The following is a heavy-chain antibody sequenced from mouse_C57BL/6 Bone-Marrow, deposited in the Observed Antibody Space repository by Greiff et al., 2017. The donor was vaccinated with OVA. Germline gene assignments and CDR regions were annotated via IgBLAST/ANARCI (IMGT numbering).Heavy chain of an antibody. D-gene: IGHD1-1*01. J-gene: IGHJ1*03. V-gene: IGHV14-3*01. Sequence: EVQLQQSVAELVRPGASVKLSCTASGFKIKNTYMHWVKQRPEQGLEWIGRIDPANGNTKYATKFQGKATITADTSSNTAYLQLSIRTSEDTAIYYCARGYGSSYWYFDVWCTGTTVSVTS. CDR3: ARGYGSSYWYFDV. CDR2: IDPANGNT. CDR1: GFKIKNTY.